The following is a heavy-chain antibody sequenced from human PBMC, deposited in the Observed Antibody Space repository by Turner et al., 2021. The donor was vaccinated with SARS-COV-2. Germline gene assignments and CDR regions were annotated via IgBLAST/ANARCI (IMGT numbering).Heavy chain of an antibody. J-gene: IGHJ4*02. D-gene: IGHD2-8*02. Sequence: EVQLVESGGGLVQPGGSLRLSCAAAGFPFSTYELHWVRQAPGKGLEWVSFSSASGSPIYYADSVKGRFTISRDNAKNSLYLQMNSLRADDTALYYCARDYRWQLRGGAFDYWGQGTLVTVS. CDR1: GFPFSTYE. CDR2: SSASGSPI. V-gene: IGHV3-48*03. CDR3: ARDYRWQLRGGAFDY.